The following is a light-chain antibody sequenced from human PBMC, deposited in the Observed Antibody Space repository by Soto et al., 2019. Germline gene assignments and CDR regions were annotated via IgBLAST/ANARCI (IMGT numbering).Light chain of an antibody. V-gene: IGKV1-9*01. CDR3: QQLNSYPIT. J-gene: IGKJ5*01. Sequence: IQLPQSPSFLSASVGDRVTITCRASQGISSYLAWYQQKPGKAPKLLIYAASTLQSGVPSRFSGSGSGTEFTLAISRLQPEDFATYYCQQLNSYPITFGQGTRLEI. CDR1: QGISSY. CDR2: AAS.